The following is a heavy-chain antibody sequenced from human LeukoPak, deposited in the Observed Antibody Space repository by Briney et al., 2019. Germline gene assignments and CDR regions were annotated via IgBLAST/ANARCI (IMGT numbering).Heavy chain of an antibody. J-gene: IGHJ6*02. D-gene: IGHD3-10*01. CDR2: ISGDGGST. CDR3: AANTTYYYGAVGMDV. V-gene: IGHV3-43*02. Sequence: GGSLRLSCAASGFTFSSYAMSWVRQAPGKGLEWVSLISGDGGSTYYADSVKGRFTISRDNSKNSLYLQMNSLRTEDTALYYCAANTTYYYGAVGMDVWGQGTTVIVSS. CDR1: GFTFSSYA.